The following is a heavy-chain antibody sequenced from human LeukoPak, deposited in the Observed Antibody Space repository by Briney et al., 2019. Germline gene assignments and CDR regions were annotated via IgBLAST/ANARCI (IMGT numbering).Heavy chain of an antibody. CDR3: ARDQEYDFWSGPSYNWFDP. CDR2: ISAYNGNT. J-gene: IGHJ5*02. V-gene: IGHV1-18*01. CDR1: GYTFTSYG. Sequence: GASVTVSCTASGYTFTSYGIGWVRQAPGQGLEWMGWISAYNGNTNYAQKLQGRVTMTTDTSTSTAYMELRSLRSDDTAVYYCARDQEYDFWSGPSYNWFDPWGQGTLVTVSS. D-gene: IGHD3-3*01.